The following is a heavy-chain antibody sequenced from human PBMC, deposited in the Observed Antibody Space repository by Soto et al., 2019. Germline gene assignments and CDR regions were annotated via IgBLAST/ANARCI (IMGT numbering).Heavy chain of an antibody. Sequence: ETLALTCAFYGGSFSGYDWSWIRQPPGKGLEWIGEINHSGSTNYNPSLKSRVTISVDTSKNQFSLKLSSVTAADTAVYYCARGRPRTTGTRNYYYGMDVWGQGTKVTVYS. CDR2: INHSGST. J-gene: IGHJ6*02. V-gene: IGHV4-34*01. CDR1: GGSFSGYD. D-gene: IGHD1-1*01. CDR3: ARGRPRTTGTRNYYYGMDV.